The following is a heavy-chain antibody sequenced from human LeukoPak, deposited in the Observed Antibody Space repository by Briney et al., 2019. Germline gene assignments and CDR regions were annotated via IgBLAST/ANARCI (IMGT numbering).Heavy chain of an antibody. V-gene: IGHV4-31*03. CDR1: GGSISSGGYY. CDR2: IYYSGST. D-gene: IGHD3-9*01. J-gene: IGHJ4*02. CDR3: AGAPVSDFDWSLGGFDY. Sequence: PSETLSLTCTVSGGSISSGGYYWSWIRQHPGKALEWIGYIYYSGSTYYNPSLKSRVTISVDTSKNQFSLKLSSVTAADTAVYYCAGAPVSDFDWSLGGFDYWGQGTLVTVSS.